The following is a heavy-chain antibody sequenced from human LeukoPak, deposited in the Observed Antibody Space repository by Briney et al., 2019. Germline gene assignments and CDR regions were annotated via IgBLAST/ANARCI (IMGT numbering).Heavy chain of an antibody. J-gene: IGHJ4*02. Sequence: ASVKVSCKASGYTFTDYYLHWVRQAPGQGLEWMGWINPNTGGTNYAQKFQGRVTMTRDTSISTAYMELSRLRSDDTAVYYCAREDRSSGWQIWGQGTLVTVSS. CDR2: INPNTGGT. D-gene: IGHD6-19*01. V-gene: IGHV1-2*02. CDR3: AREDRSSGWQI. CDR1: GYTFTDYY.